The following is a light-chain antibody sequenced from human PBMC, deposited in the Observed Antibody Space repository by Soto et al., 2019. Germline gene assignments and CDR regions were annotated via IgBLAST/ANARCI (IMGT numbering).Light chain of an antibody. CDR3: QQHNNWPPIT. V-gene: IGKV3-11*01. CDR2: DAY. Sequence: EVLLTQSPVTLSLSPGESAALSCRASQSFRGLLAWYQQKPGQAPRLLIYDAYNRATGIPPRFSGSGSGTEFTLTISSLQSEDFAVYYCQQHNNWPPITFGQGTRLEI. CDR1: QSFRGL. J-gene: IGKJ5*01.